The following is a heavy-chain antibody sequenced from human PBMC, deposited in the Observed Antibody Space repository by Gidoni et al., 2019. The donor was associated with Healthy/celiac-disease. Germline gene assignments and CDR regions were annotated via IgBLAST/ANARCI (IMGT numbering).Heavy chain of an antibody. CDR3: AADFSSGWSPLYSYYYMDV. CDR2: IVVGSGNT. Sequence: QMQLVQSGPEVKKPGTSVKVSCKASGFTFTSSAMQWVRQARGQRLEWIGWIVVGSGNTNYAQKFQERVTITRDMSTSTAYMELSSLRSEDTAVYYCAADFSSGWSPLYSYYYMDVWGKGTTVTVSS. D-gene: IGHD6-19*01. CDR1: GFTFTSSA. V-gene: IGHV1-58*02. J-gene: IGHJ6*03.